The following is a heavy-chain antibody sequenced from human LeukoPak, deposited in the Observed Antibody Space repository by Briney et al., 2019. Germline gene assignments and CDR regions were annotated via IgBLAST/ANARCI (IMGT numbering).Heavy chain of an antibody. CDR1: GYTFTSYA. V-gene: IGHV1-3*01. CDR2: INVGNGNT. D-gene: IGHD5-18*01. J-gene: IGHJ4*02. CDR3: ARGGYSYGPY. Sequence: GASVKVSCKASGYTFTSYAMHWVRQAPGQRLEWMGWINVGNGNTKYSQKFQGRVTITRDTSASTAYMELSSLRSEDTAVYYCARGGYSYGPYWGQGTLVTVSS.